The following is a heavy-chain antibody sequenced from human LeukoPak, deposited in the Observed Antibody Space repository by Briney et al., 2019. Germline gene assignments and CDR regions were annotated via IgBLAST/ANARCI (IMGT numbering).Heavy chain of an antibody. J-gene: IGHJ4*02. CDR2: IYYSGST. D-gene: IGHD2-21*01. CDR3: ARGSIVVPDY. Sequence: SETLSLTCTVSGVSISSGDYYWSCIRQLPGKGLEWIGYIYYSGSTYYNPSLESRVTISVDTSKNQFSLKLSSLTAADTAVYYCARGSIVVPDYWGQGTLVTVSS. CDR1: GVSISSGDYY. V-gene: IGHV4-31*03.